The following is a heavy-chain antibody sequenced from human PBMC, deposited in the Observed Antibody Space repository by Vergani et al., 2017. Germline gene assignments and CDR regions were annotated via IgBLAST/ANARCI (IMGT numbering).Heavy chain of an antibody. CDR1: GFTFSSYS. Sequence: EVQLVESGGGLVQPGGSLRLSCAASGFTFSSYSMNWVRQAPGKGLEWVSYISSSSSTIYYADSVKGRFTISRDNAKNSLYLQMNSLRAEDTAVYYCARDHWSTTYYYYGMDVWGQGTTVTVSS. D-gene: IGHD5/OR15-5a*01. CDR2: ISSSSSTI. V-gene: IGHV3-48*01. CDR3: ARDHWSTTYYYYGMDV. J-gene: IGHJ6*02.